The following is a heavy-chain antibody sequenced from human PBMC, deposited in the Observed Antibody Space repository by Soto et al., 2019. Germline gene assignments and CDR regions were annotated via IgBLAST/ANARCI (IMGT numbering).Heavy chain of an antibody. V-gene: IGHV5-51*07. CDR1: AYSFTSYW. Sequence: GESLTISCKGSAYSFTSYWVGWVHQMPGKGLEWMGIIYPVDSDTRYSPSFQGQVTISAAKSISTAYLQWRSLQPSDTAMYYCARHGPTSLDEYYYYEMDVWDPGTMHTVFS. CDR3: ARHGPTSLDEYYYYEMDV. D-gene: IGHD3-9*01. CDR2: IYPVDSDT. J-gene: IGHJ6*01.